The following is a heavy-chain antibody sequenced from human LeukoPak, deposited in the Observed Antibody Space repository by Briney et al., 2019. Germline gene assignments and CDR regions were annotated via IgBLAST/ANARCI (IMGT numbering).Heavy chain of an antibody. CDR2: IYTSGST. J-gene: IGHJ6*03. CDR1: GGSISLYY. V-gene: IGHV4-4*09. D-gene: IGHD2-15*01. Sequence: ASETLSLTCTVSGGSISLYYWNWIRQPPGKGLEWIGYIYTSGSTKYNPSLKSRVTISVDTSKNQLSLKLSSVTAADTAVYYCAGPDIATRPRKYYYYYMDVWGKGTTVTVSS. CDR3: AGPDIATRPRKYYYYYMDV.